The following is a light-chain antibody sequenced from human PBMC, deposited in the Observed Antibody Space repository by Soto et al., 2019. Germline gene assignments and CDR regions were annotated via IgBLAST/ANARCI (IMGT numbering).Light chain of an antibody. Sequence: EIVMTQSPATLSVSPGDSATLSCRASQSIGSNLAWYQQKPGQAPRLLIYAASTRVTGLPGRFSGRGSGTEFTLTISGLQSEDFAIYYCQHYTNWPPITFGQGTRLEIK. CDR2: AAS. J-gene: IGKJ5*01. CDR3: QHYTNWPPIT. V-gene: IGKV3-15*01. CDR1: QSIGSN.